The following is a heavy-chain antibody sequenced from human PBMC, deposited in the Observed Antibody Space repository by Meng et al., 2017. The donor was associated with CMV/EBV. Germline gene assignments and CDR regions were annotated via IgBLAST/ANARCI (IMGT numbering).Heavy chain of an antibody. Sequence: GGSLRLSCAASGFTFSNFAMNWVRQAPGKGLEWVSSISGSGVSTNYADSVKGRFTISRDNSKNTLYLQMNSLRAEDTAVYYCARMDIVVVPAAILVGAFDIWGQGTMVTVSS. J-gene: IGHJ3*02. CDR1: GFTFSNFA. CDR3: ARMDIVVVPAAILVGAFDI. V-gene: IGHV3-23*01. CDR2: ISGSGVST. D-gene: IGHD2-2*02.